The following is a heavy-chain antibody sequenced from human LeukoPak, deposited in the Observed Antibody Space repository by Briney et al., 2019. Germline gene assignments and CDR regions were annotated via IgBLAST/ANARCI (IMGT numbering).Heavy chain of an antibody. CDR3: ARNTERCFDH. Sequence: GGSLRLSCAASGLTLRSFDMSWVRQAPGKGLEWVSTLSCIDTSCTEYYADSVKGRFSISRDNSKNTLFLQMNSLRVEDTAVYYCARNTERCFDHWGQGTLVTVSS. D-gene: IGHD1-26*01. V-gene: IGHV3-23*01. J-gene: IGHJ4*02. CDR1: GLTLRSFD. CDR2: LSCIDTSCTE.